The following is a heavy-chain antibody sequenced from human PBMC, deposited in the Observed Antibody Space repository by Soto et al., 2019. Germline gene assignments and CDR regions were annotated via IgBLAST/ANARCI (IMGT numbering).Heavy chain of an antibody. CDR1: GFTFINYA. D-gene: IGHD6-19*01. J-gene: IGHJ4*02. Sequence: VQLVESGGGVVQPGRSLRLSCAASGFTFINYAMHWVLRVPVKGLEWVAVVSNDGRKTHFADSVKGRFTIPRNSSKNTVSLEMTSLRAEDTAVYYCAKGGTQWLVTSDFNYWGQGALVAVSS. V-gene: IGHV3-30*18. CDR2: VSNDGRKT. CDR3: AKGGTQWLVTSDFNY.